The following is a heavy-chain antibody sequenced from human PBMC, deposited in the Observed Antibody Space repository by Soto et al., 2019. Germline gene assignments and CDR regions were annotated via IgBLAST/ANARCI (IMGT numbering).Heavy chain of an antibody. D-gene: IGHD6-19*01. CDR1: GYTFTSYG. CDR3: ARDRESGHGAVAGTGGY. J-gene: IGHJ4*02. Sequence: GASVKVSCKASGYTFTSYGISWVRQAPGQGLEWMGWISAYNGNTNYAQKLQGRVTMTTDTSTSTAYMELRSLSSDDTAVYYCARDRESGHGAVAGTGGYWGQGTLVTVSS. V-gene: IGHV1-18*04. CDR2: ISAYNGNT.